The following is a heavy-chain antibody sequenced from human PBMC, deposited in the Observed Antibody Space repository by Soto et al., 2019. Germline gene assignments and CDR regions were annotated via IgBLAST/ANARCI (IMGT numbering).Heavy chain of an antibody. CDR1: GFTFSSYS. D-gene: IGHD5-12*01. CDR3: ARDKRDIVATIFGY. J-gene: IGHJ4*02. Sequence: PGGSLRLSCAASGFTFSSYSMNWVRQAPGKGLEWVSSISSSSSYIYYADSVKGRFTISRDNAKNSLYLQMNSLRAEDTAVYYCARDKRDIVATIFGYWGQGTLVTVSS. CDR2: ISSSSSYI. V-gene: IGHV3-21*01.